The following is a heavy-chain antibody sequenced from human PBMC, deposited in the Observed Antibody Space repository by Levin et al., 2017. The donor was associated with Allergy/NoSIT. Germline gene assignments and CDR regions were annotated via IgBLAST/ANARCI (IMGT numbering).Heavy chain of an antibody. CDR3: ARGQLYFHY. CDR2: IWYDGSNK. CDR1: GFNFSNYG. D-gene: IGHD1-1*01. Sequence: GGSLRLSCAASGFNFSNYGMHWVRQAPGKGLEWVAVIWYDGSNKYYADSVRGRFTISRDQSKSTLYLEMNRVRVEDTAVYFCARGQLYFHYWGQGTLVTVSS. J-gene: IGHJ4*02. V-gene: IGHV3-33*01.